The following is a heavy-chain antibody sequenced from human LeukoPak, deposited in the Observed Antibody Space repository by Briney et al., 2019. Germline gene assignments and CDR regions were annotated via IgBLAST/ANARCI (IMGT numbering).Heavy chain of an antibody. J-gene: IGHJ5*02. CDR2: IYYSGST. CDR1: GGSISSYY. CDR3: ASSYGSGSYYP. V-gene: IGHV4-59*01. D-gene: IGHD3-10*01. Sequence: SETLSLTCTVSGGSISSYYWSWIRQPPGKGLVWIGYIYYSGSTNYNPSLKSRVTISVDTSKNQFSLKLSSVTAADTAVYYCASSYGSGSYYPWGQGTLVTVSS.